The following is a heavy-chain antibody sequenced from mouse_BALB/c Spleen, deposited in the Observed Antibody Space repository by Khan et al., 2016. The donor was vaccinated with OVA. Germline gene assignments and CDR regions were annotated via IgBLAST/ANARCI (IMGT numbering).Heavy chain of an antibody. Sequence: VQLKESGPGLVAPSQSLSITCTISGFSLTNYGVHWIRQPSGKGLEWLVVIWSDGSTTYNSALKSRLTITKDNSKSQVFLQMNRLQTDDTAIYFCARQPYYHYNSMDYWGQGTSGTVSS. J-gene: IGHJ4*01. V-gene: IGHV2-6-1*01. CDR1: GFSLTNYG. CDR3: ARQPYYHYNSMDY. D-gene: IGHD2-10*01. CDR2: IWSDGST.